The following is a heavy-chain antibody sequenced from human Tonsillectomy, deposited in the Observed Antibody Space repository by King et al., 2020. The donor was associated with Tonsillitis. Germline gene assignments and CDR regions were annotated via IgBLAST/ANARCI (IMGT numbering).Heavy chain of an antibody. CDR1: GYTFTSYY. D-gene: IGHD3-9*01. CDR2: INPSGST. Sequence: FQLVQSGAEVKKPGASVKVSCKASGYTFTSYYMHWVQQAPGQGLEWMGIINPSGSTSYAQNFQGRVTINRDTSTSTVDMELSSLRSEDTAVYYCARDWSYDILTGTQWYYGMDVWGQGTTVTVSS. J-gene: IGHJ6*02. CDR3: ARDWSYDILTGTQWYYGMDV. V-gene: IGHV1-46*03.